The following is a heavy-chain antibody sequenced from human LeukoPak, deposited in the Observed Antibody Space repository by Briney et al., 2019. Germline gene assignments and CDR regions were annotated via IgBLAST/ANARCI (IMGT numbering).Heavy chain of an antibody. J-gene: IGHJ4*02. Sequence: PGGSLRLSCAASGFTLSSYGIHWVRQAAGKWLEWVAFIRYDGSNQYYADSVKCRFTISRDNSKNTLYLQMKSLGAEDTAVYYCVVVPAAIWDYWGQGTLVTVSS. CDR3: VVVPAAIWDY. CDR1: GFTLSSYG. CDR2: IRYDGSNQ. D-gene: IGHD2-2*02. V-gene: IGHV3-30*02.